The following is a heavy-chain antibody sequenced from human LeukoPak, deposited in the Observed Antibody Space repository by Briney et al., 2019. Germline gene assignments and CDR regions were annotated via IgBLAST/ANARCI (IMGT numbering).Heavy chain of an antibody. CDR1: GGSISSYH. Sequence: RPSETLSLTCTVSGGSISSYHWSWIRQPAGKGLEWIGRFFTSGSTDYNPSLKSRVTISVDRSKNQFSLTLISVTAADTAVYYCVSLLFGGAGRGNWGQGSLVTVSS. CDR3: VSLLFGGAGRGN. J-gene: IGHJ4*02. V-gene: IGHV4-4*07. CDR2: FFTSGST. D-gene: IGHD3-3*01.